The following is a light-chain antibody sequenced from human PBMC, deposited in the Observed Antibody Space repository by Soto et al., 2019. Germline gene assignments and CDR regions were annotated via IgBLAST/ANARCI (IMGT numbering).Light chain of an antibody. CDR1: QSVGSF. Sequence: EIVLTQSPATLSLSPGERATLSCRASQSVGSFLAWYQQKPGQAPRLLIYDTSIRATGFPARFSGSGSGTEFTLTISSLQSEDFAVYYCQQYNNWPLTFGGGTKVDIK. V-gene: IGKV3D-15*01. CDR2: DTS. J-gene: IGKJ4*01. CDR3: QQYNNWPLT.